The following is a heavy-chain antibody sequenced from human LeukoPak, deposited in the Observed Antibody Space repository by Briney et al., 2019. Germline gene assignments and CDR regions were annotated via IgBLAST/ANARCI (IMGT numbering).Heavy chain of an antibody. V-gene: IGHV4-31*03. CDR2: IYHSGNT. D-gene: IGHD2-2*01. J-gene: IGHJ5*02. Sequence: SETLSLTCTVSGGSISSGGYYWSWIRQLPGKGLEWIGYIYHSGNTVYKPPLRSRVTMSVDTSKNQFSLKLSSVTAADTGVYYCVRVGDCTSAACHDPRFDPWGQGTLVTVSS. CDR3: VRVGDCTSAACHDPRFDP. CDR1: GGSISSGGYY.